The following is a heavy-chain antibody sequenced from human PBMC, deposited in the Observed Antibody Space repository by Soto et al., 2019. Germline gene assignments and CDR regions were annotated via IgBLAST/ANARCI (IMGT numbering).Heavy chain of an antibody. D-gene: IGHD6-13*01. CDR3: ARDLIAAAGIFDI. Sequence: QVQLVESGGGVVQPGRSLRLSCAASGFTFSSYAMHWVRQAPGKGLEWVAVISYDGSNKYYADSVKGRFTISRDNFKNTLYLQMNSLSAEDTAVYYCARDLIAAAGIFDIWGQGTMVTVSS. J-gene: IGHJ3*02. CDR1: GFTFSSYA. V-gene: IGHV3-30-3*01. CDR2: ISYDGSNK.